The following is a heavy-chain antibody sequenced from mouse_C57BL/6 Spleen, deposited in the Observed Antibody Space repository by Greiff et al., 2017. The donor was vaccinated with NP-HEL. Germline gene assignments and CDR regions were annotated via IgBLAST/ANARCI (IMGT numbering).Heavy chain of an antibody. CDR1: GYTFTSYW. Sequence: QVQLKQPGAELVKPGASVKMSCKASGYTFTSYWITWVKQRPGQGLEWIGDIYPGSGSTNYNEKFKSKATLTVDTSSSTAYMQLSSLTSEDSAVYYCASFYYYGSSPYFDYWGQGTTLTVSS. D-gene: IGHD1-1*01. J-gene: IGHJ2*01. V-gene: IGHV1-55*01. CDR3: ASFYYYGSSPYFDY. CDR2: IYPGSGST.